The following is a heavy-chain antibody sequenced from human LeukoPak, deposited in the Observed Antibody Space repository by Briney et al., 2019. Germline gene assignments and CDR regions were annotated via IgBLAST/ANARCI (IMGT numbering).Heavy chain of an antibody. CDR1: GYTFTGYY. V-gene: IGHV1-2*02. CDR2: INPNSGGT. D-gene: IGHD3-16*02. CDR3: ARDYRKELPWFDP. J-gene: IGHJ5*02. Sequence: ASVKVSCKASGYTFTGYYMHWVRQAPGQGLEWMGWINPNSGGTNYAQKLQGRVTMTTDTSTSTAYMELRSLRSDDTAVYYCARDYRKELPWFDPWGQGTLVTVSS.